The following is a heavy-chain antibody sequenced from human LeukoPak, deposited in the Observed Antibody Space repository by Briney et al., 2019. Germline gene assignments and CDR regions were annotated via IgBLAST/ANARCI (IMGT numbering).Heavy chain of an antibody. CDR2: IRSKANAYAT. Sequence: GGSLRLSCAASGFTFSNAWMSWVRQASGKGLEWVGRIRSKANAYATAYADSVKGRFTISRDDSKNTAYLQMNRLKNEDTAVYYCTRRGGEHDFWGQGTLVTVSS. V-gene: IGHV3-73*01. CDR1: GFTFSNAW. D-gene: IGHD4-17*01. J-gene: IGHJ4*02. CDR3: TRRGGEHDF.